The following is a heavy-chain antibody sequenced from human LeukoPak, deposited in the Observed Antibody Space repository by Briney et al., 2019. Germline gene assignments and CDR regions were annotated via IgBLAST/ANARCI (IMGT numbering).Heavy chain of an antibody. V-gene: IGHV4-34*01. CDR1: GGSFSGYY. D-gene: IGHD2-2*01. CDR3: ARVVVVVPAAERADFDY. CDR2: INHSGST. J-gene: IGHJ4*02. Sequence: PSETLSLTCAVYGGSFSGYYWSWIRQPPGKGLEWIGEINHSGSTNYNPSLKSRVTISVDTSKNQFSLKLSSVTAADTAVYYCARVVVVVPAAERADFDYWGQGTLVTVSS.